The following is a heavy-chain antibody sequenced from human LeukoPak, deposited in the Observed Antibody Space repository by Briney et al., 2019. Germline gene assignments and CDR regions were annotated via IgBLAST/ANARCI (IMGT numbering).Heavy chain of an antibody. Sequence: GGSLRLSCAASGFTVSSNYMSWVRQAPGKGLEWVSVIYSGGSTYYADSVKGRFTTPRDISKNTLYLQMNSLRAEDTAVYYCASVNGDGAEYFQHWGQGTLVTVSS. J-gene: IGHJ1*01. CDR1: GFTVSSNY. CDR3: ASVNGDGAEYFQH. V-gene: IGHV3-53*01. D-gene: IGHD2-21*01. CDR2: IYSGGST.